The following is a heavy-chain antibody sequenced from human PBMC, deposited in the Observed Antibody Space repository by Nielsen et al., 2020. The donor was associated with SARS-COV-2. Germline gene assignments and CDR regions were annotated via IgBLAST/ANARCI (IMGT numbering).Heavy chain of an antibody. CDR2: ISSSSSYI. J-gene: IGHJ4*02. CDR3: TRLTALPGSKYYFDY. Sequence: GESLKISCAASGFTFSSYSMNWVRQAPGKGLEWVSSISSSSSYIYYADSVKGRFTISRDNAKNSLYLQMNSLRAEDTAVYYCTRLTALPGSKYYFDYWGQGTLVTVSS. V-gene: IGHV3-21*01. D-gene: IGHD1-14*01. CDR1: GFTFSSYS.